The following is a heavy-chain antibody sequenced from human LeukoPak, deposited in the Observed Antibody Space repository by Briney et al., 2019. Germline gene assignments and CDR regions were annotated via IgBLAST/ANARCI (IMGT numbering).Heavy chain of an antibody. CDR1: GFTVSWNY. J-gene: IGHJ4*02. V-gene: IGHV3-53*01. CDR2: IYSGGSA. D-gene: IGHD2-2*02. Sequence: PGGSLRLSCAASGFTVSWNYMSWVRQAPGKGLEWVSVIYSGGSASYADSVKGRFTISRDNSKNALYLQMNSLRAEDTAVYYCAKGYCSSTSCYTGVSDYWGQGTLVTVSS. CDR3: AKGYCSSTSCYTGVSDY.